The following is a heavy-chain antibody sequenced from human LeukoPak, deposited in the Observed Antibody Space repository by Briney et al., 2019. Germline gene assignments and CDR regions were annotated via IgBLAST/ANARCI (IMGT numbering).Heavy chain of an antibody. V-gene: IGHV1-46*01. CDR2: ISPSGAST. Sequence: ASVKVSCKASGYTFTNYYMHWVRQAPGQGLEWMGMISPSGASTSYAQKFQGRVTITADKSTSTAYMELSSLRSEDTAVYYCARGVFLLRPYFDYWGQGTLVTVSS. CDR3: ARGVFLLRPYFDY. CDR1: GYTFTNYY. J-gene: IGHJ4*02. D-gene: IGHD1-26*01.